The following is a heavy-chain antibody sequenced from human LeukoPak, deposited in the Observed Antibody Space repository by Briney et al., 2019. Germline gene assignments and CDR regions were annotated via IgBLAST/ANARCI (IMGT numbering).Heavy chain of an antibody. V-gene: IGHV3-74*01. Sequence: AGSLRLSCAASGFKFSNHWMHWVRQSPGKGLVWVARINNDGSDTSHAESVEGRFTISRDNAENTLYLQMNSLRVEDTAMYFCARNNWGIDDWGQGTLVTV. CDR3: ARNNWGIDD. CDR2: INNDGSDT. CDR1: GFKFSNHW. J-gene: IGHJ4*02. D-gene: IGHD7-27*01.